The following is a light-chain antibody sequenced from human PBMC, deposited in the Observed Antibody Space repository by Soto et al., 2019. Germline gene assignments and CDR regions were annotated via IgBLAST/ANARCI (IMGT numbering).Light chain of an antibody. CDR2: WAS. CDR3: QQYYSTPLT. V-gene: IGKV4-1*01. CDR1: QSILYSSNNKNY. J-gene: IGKJ4*01. Sequence: DIVMTQSPDSLAVSLGERATINCKSSQSILYSSNNKNYLAWYQQKPRQPPKLLISWASTRESGVPDRFSGSGSGTDFTLTISSLQAEDVAVYYCQQYYSTPLTFGGRTKVEIK.